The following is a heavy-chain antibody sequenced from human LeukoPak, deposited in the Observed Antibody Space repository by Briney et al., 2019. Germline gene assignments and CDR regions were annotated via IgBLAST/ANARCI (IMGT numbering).Heavy chain of an antibody. Sequence: ASVKVSFKVSGYTLTELSMHWVRQAPGKGGEWMGGFDTEDGETIYAQKFQGRVTMTDDTSTDTAYMELSSLRSEDTAVYYCATWRSGSGSYHGGYYFDYWGQGTLVTVSS. V-gene: IGHV1-24*01. CDR3: ATWRSGSGSYHGGYYFDY. CDR1: GYTLTELS. CDR2: FDTEDGET. J-gene: IGHJ4*02. D-gene: IGHD3-10*01.